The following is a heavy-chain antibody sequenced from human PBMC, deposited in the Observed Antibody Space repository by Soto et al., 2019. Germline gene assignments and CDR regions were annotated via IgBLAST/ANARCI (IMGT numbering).Heavy chain of an antibody. CDR1: GFTFSTYD. V-gene: IGHV3-13*01. CDR3: ARDPAGQGLDV. CDR2: IGKAGDT. Sequence: EAQLVESGGGLVQPGGSLRLSCAASGFTFSTYDMQWVRQAAGKGLEWVSGIGKAGDTYYSDSVKGRFIISRENAKNSLYLEMNSLAAGDTAVYYCARDPAGQGLDVWGQGTTVIVSS. J-gene: IGHJ6*02.